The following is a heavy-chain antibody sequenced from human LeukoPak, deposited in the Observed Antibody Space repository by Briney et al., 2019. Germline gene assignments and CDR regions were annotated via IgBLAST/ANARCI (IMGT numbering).Heavy chain of an antibody. Sequence: SETLSLTCIVSGGSLNSPNYYWGWIRQPPGKGLEWLGAIYYSGTTYYNPSLKSRVTVSVDTSKNHFSLKLTSVTAADTAMYYCARLELTYDFVWGSYRQYYFDYWGQGTLVTVSS. J-gene: IGHJ4*02. CDR3: ARLELTYDFVWGSYRQYYFDY. V-gene: IGHV4-39*02. CDR2: IYYSGTT. D-gene: IGHD3-16*02. CDR1: GGSLNSPNYY.